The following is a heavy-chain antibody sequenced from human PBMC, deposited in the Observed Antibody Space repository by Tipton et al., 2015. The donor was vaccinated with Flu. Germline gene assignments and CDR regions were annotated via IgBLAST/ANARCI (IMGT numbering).Heavy chain of an antibody. Sequence: SLRLSCAASGFTFSSYSMNWVRQAPGKGLEWVSYISSSSSTIYYADSVKGRFTISRDNAKNSLYLQMNSLRAEDTAVYYCARDRAMVTRTLMSPVPNDYWGQGTLVTVSS. CDR3: ARDRAMVTRTLMSPVPNDY. V-gene: IGHV3-48*01. CDR2: ISSSSSTI. CDR1: GFTFSSYS. J-gene: IGHJ4*02. D-gene: IGHD5-18*01.